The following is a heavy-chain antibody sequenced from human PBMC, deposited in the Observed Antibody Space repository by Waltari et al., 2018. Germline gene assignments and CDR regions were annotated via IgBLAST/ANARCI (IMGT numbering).Heavy chain of an antibody. J-gene: IGHJ5*02. CDR2: INHRGST. D-gene: IGHD2-2*01. V-gene: IGHV4-34*01. CDR3: AGAPGGGSSPRRFDP. CDR1: GGSFSGYY. Sequence: QVQLQQWGAGLLKPSETLSLTCAVYGGSFSGYYWSWTRQPPGKGLEWIGEINHRGSTHSHRSPKRPVTISVDHSKNQFSLKLGSVAAADTAGYYCAGAPGGGSSPRRFDPWGQGTLVTVSS.